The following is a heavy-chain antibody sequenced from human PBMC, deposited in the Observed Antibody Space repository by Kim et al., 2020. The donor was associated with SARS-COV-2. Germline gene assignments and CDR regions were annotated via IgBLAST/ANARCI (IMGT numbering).Heavy chain of an antibody. CDR3: ARGLGYCSGGSCYSDY. J-gene: IGHJ4*02. V-gene: IGHV3-20*01. Sequence: SVKGRFTISGDNAKNALYLQMNSLRAEDTALYHCARGLGYCSGGSCYSDYWGQGTLVTVSS. D-gene: IGHD2-15*01.